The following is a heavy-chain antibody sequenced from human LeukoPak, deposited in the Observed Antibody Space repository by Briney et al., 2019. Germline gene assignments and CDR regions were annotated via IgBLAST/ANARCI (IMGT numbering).Heavy chain of an antibody. CDR1: GGTFSSYA. V-gene: IGHV1-69*05. D-gene: IGHD6-13*01. J-gene: IGHJ6*03. CDR2: IIPIFGTA. Sequence: SVKVSWKASGGTFSSYAISWVRQAPGQGLEWMGGIIPIFGTANYAQKFQGRVTITTDESTSTAYMELSSLRSEDTAVYYCARESQPAGYYYYYMDVWGKGTTVTVSS. CDR3: ARESQPAGYYYYYMDV.